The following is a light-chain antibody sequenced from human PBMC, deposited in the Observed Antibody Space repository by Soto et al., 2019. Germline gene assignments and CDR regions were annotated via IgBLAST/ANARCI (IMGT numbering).Light chain of an antibody. CDR1: SSDVGLYKY. CDR3: SIYAGSYTFNVV. Sequence: QSALTQPRSVSGSPGQSVTISCTGTSSDVGLYKYVSWDQQHPGKAHKLIIYDVTKRPTGVPDRFSATKSANTASLGISALQAEDEADYYCSIYAGSYTFNVVFGGGTKVTV. V-gene: IGLV2-11*01. J-gene: IGLJ2*01. CDR2: DVT.